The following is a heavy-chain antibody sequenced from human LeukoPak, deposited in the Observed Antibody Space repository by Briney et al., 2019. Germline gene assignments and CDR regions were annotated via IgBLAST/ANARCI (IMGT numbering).Heavy chain of an antibody. Sequence: GESLKIACQASGFNFSLTWIAWVRQMPGKGLERMGIVYPGDSDTRYSPPFEGQITISADRSTDTAFLQWSSLKASDTAMYYCARLFYDTDGYRWFDPWGQGTQVIVAS. CDR2: VYPGDSDT. D-gene: IGHD3-16*02. V-gene: IGHV5-51*01. J-gene: IGHJ5*02. CDR1: GFNFSLTW. CDR3: ARLFYDTDGYRWFDP.